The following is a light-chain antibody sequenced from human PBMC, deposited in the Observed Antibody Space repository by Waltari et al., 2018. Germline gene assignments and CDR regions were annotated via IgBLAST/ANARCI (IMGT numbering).Light chain of an antibody. V-gene: IGLV2-14*01. J-gene: IGLJ3*02. CDR2: EVS. CDR3: SSYTSSSTNWV. Sequence: QSALTQPASVSGSPGQSIPIPCPGTSSDVGGYNYGPWYQHHPGKAPKLMIYEVSHRPSGVSNRFSGSKSGNTASLTISGLQAEDEADYYCSSYTSSSTNWVFGGGTKLTVL. CDR1: SSDVGGYNY.